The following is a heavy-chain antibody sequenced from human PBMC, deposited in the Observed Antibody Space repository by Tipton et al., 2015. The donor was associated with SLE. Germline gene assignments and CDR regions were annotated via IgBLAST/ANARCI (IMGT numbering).Heavy chain of an antibody. Sequence: TLSLTCTVSGGSISSLSWSWIRQPPGKRLEWIGYIFYTGSTNYNPSLKSRVAMSVDMSKNQFSLKLTSVTAADTAVYYCARQGTTRSPFDYWGQGTLVTVSS. V-gene: IGHV4-59*01. CDR1: GGSISSLS. CDR2: IFYTGST. D-gene: IGHD1-14*01. J-gene: IGHJ4*02. CDR3: ARQGTTRSPFDY.